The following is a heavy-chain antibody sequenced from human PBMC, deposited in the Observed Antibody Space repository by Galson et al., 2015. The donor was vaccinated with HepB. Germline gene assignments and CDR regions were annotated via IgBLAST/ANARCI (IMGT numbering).Heavy chain of an antibody. CDR1: GFTFSNAW. J-gene: IGHJ5*02. D-gene: IGHD2-2*01. CDR3: TTAAIVVVPAATGWGWFDP. CDR2: IKSKTDGGTT. Sequence: SLRLSCAASGFTFSNAWMNWVRQAPGKGLEWVGRIKSKTDGGTTDYAAPVKGRFTIPRDDSKNTLYLQMNSLKIEDTAVYYCTTAAIVVVPAATGWGWFDPWGQGTLVTVSS. V-gene: IGHV3-15*07.